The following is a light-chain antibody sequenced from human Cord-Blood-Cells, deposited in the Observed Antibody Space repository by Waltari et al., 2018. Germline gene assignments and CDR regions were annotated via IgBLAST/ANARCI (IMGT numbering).Light chain of an antibody. Sequence: EIVMTQSPATLSVSPGERATLSCRASQSVSSNLAWYQQKPRQAPRPPSYGASTRATGSPARFSGSGSETEFTLTISSLQSEDFAVYYCQQYNNWPLTFGGGTKVEIK. CDR3: QQYNNWPLT. CDR1: QSVSSN. CDR2: GAS. V-gene: IGKV3-15*01. J-gene: IGKJ4*01.